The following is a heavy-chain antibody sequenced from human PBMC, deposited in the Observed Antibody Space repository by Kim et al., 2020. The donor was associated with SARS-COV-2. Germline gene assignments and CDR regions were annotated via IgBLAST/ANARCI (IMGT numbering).Heavy chain of an antibody. D-gene: IGHD6-19*01. V-gene: IGHV3-21*01. J-gene: IGHJ4*01. CDR2: ISISSSYI. CDR1: GFTFSSYS. CDR3: ARAYSSGWTYFDY. Sequence: GGSLRLSCAASGFTFSSYSMNWVRQAPGKGLEWVSSISISSSYIYHADSVKGRFTISRDNAKNSLYLQMNSLRAEDTAVYYCARAYSSGWTYFDYWGQGTLVTVSS.